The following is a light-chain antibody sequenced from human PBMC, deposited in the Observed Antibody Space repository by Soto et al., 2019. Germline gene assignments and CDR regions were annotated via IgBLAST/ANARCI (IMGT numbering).Light chain of an antibody. CDR1: QTVSASS. V-gene: IGKV3-20*01. J-gene: IGKJ4*01. CDR3: QLYGRASI. Sequence: EIVLTQSPGTLSFSARERATLSCRASQTVSASSIVWYQQRPGHAPRPLIYGTSTRATGIPVRFSGSGSGTHFTLTISRLEPEDFAVYYCQLYGRASIFGGGTKVESK. CDR2: GTS.